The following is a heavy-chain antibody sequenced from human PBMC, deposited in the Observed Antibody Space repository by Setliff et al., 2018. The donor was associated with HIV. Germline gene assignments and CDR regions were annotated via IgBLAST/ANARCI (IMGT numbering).Heavy chain of an antibody. CDR2: IVVGSGNT. Sequence: GASVKVSCKASGFTFTNSAVQWVRQARGQRLEWIGWIVVGSGNTNYAQKFQERVTITRDMSTSRAYMELSGLRTEDAAVYYCAADPQTGTTSYDAFDIWGRGTVVTVSS. V-gene: IGHV1-58*01. CDR3: AADPQTGTTSYDAFDI. J-gene: IGHJ3*02. CDR1: GFTFTNSA. D-gene: IGHD1-7*01.